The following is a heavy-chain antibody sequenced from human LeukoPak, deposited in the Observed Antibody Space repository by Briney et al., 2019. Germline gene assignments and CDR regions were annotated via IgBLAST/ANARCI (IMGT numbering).Heavy chain of an antibody. Sequence: GGSLRLSCAAPGFTFSSYATHWVRQAPGKGLEWVAVISYDGSNKYYADSVKGRFTISRDNSKNTLYLQMNSLRAEDTAVYYCARDLAVAGTVFDYWGQGTLVTVSS. CDR1: GFTFSSYA. CDR3: ARDLAVAGTVFDY. CDR2: ISYDGSNK. D-gene: IGHD6-19*01. J-gene: IGHJ4*02. V-gene: IGHV3-30-3*01.